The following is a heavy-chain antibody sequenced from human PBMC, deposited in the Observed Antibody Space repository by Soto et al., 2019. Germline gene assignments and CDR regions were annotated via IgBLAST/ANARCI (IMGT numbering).Heavy chain of an antibody. CDR2: IYSGGST. CDR1: GFTVSSNY. Sequence: EVQLVETGGGLIQPGGSLRLSCAASGFTVSSNYMSWVRQAPGKGLEWVSVIYSGGSTYYADSVKGRFTISRDNSKNTRYLQMNSVRAEDTAVYYCARDNRQAWNYYYYYGMDVWGRGTTVTVSS. J-gene: IGHJ6*02. D-gene: IGHD1-1*01. CDR3: ARDNRQAWNYYYYYGMDV. V-gene: IGHV3-53*02.